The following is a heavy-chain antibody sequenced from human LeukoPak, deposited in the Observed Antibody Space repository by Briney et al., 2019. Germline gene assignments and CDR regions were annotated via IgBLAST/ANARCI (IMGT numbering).Heavy chain of an antibody. Sequence: SETLSLTCSVSGGSISSGSYYWTWIRQPAGKGLEWIGRIYTSGSTNYNPSLKSRVTISVDASKDQFSLKVSSVTAADTAVYYCAREADFWSGFDPWGQGTLVTVSS. CDR3: AREADFWSGFDP. V-gene: IGHV4-61*02. CDR2: IYTSGST. D-gene: IGHD3-3*01. CDR1: GGSISSGSYY. J-gene: IGHJ5*02.